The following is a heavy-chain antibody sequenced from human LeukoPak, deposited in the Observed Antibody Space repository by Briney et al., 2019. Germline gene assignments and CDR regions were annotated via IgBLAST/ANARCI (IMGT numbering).Heavy chain of an antibody. J-gene: IGHJ6*03. Sequence: GGSLRLSCKGSGYIFTSYWIGGVRQMPGKGLEWMGNIYPGDSDTRYSPSFQGQVTISADKSISTAYLQWSSLKASDTAMYYCARQLRPYYYYMDVWGKGTTVTVSS. V-gene: IGHV5-51*01. CDR3: ARQLRPYYYYMDV. CDR2: IYPGDSDT. D-gene: IGHD4-17*01. CDR1: GYIFTSYW.